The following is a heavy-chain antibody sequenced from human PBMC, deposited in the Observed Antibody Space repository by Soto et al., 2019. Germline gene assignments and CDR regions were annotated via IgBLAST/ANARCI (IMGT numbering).Heavy chain of an antibody. Sequence: PGGSLRLSCSASGFTFSSYAMHWVRQAPGKGLEYVSSISTNGGSTHYAGSVKGRFTISRDNSKNTQYLQMSSLRADDTAVYYCVKGEYYYDRSGYDPCDYWGEGT. D-gene: IGHD3-22*01. J-gene: IGHJ4*02. CDR3: VKGEYYYDRSGYDPCDY. CDR2: ISTNGGST. V-gene: IGHV3-64D*06. CDR1: GFTFSSYA.